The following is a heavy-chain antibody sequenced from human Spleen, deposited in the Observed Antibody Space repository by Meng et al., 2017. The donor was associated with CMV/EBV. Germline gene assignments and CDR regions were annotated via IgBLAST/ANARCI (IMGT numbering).Heavy chain of an antibody. J-gene: IGHJ4*02. V-gene: IGHV4-39*01. CDR1: GGSISSSSYY. D-gene: IGHD3-3*01. CDR3: TRQRVSGSITIFGVVINPPGFDY. Sequence: SETLSLTCTVSGGSISSSSYYWGWIRQPPGKGLEWIGNIFYSGRTYYNPSLKSRVTISVDTSKNQFSLKLSSVTAADTAVYYCTRQRVSGSITIFGVVINPPGFDYWGQGTLVTVSS. CDR2: IFYSGRT.